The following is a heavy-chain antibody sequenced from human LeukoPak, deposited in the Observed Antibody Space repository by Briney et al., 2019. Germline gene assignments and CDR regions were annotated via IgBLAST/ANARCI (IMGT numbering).Heavy chain of an antibody. D-gene: IGHD2-2*01. J-gene: IGHJ6*02. Sequence: GGSLRLSCAASGFTFSTSGMHWVRQAPGKGLEWVAVIWFDGSNKHYADSVKGRFSISRDNSENTLYLQMDSLRAEDTAVYYCARDPSYCSSTNCYVGSPLYYYYPMDVWGQGTTVTVSS. V-gene: IGHV3-33*01. CDR3: ARDPSYCSSTNCYVGSPLYYYYPMDV. CDR2: IWFDGSNK. CDR1: GFTFSTSG.